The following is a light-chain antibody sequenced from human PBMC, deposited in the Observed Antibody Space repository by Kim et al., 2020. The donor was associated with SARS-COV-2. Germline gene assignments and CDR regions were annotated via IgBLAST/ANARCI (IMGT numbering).Light chain of an antibody. CDR2: EDS. J-gene: IGLJ2*01. CDR3: QAWDSTTVI. V-gene: IGLV3-1*01. Sequence: SYELTQPPSVSVSPGQTAYITCSGDKLGDKYACWYQQRPGQSPVLVIHEDSQWPSGIPERFSGSKSGDTATLTIGGAQAMDEADYYCQAWDSTTVIFGGGTQLTVL. CDR1: KLGDKY.